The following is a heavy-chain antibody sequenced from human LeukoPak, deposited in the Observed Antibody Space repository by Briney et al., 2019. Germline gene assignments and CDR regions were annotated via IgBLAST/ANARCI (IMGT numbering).Heavy chain of an antibody. D-gene: IGHD4-17*01. CDR3: ARDTLYGDYGGGLDY. Sequence: ASVKVSCTASGYTFTIYGSSWVRQAPGQGLEWMGWISAYNGNTNYAQKPQGRVTMTTDTSTSTAYMELRSLRSDDKAVYYCARDTLYGDYGGGLDYWGQGTLVTVSS. V-gene: IGHV1-18*01. CDR2: ISAYNGNT. J-gene: IGHJ4*02. CDR1: GYTFTIYG.